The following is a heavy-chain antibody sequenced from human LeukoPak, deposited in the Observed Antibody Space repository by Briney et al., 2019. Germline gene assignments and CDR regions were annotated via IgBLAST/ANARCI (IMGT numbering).Heavy chain of an antibody. D-gene: IGHD2-2*01. CDR2: IGSSSSYI. CDR3: ARGGNIVVVPAATFDY. V-gene: IGHV3-21*01. CDR1: GFTFSSYS. J-gene: IGHJ4*02. Sequence: GGSLRLSCAASGFTFSSYSMNWVRQAPGKGLEWVSSIGSSSSYIYYADSVKGRFTISRDNAKNSLYLQMNSLRAEDTAVYYCARGGNIVVVPAATFDYWGQGTLVTVSS.